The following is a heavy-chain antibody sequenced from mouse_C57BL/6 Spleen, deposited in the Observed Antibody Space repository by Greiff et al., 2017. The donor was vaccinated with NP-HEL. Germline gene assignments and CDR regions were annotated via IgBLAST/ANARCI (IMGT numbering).Heavy chain of an antibody. D-gene: IGHD2-4*01. CDR1: GYTFTSYG. CDR2: IYPRSGNT. Sequence: QVQLQQSGAELARPGASVKLSYKASGYTFTSYGISWVKQRTGQGLEWIGEIYPRSGNTYYNEKFKGKATLTADKSSSTAYMELRSLTSEDSAVYFCARRNYDYGYFDVWGTGTTVTVSS. J-gene: IGHJ1*03. CDR3: ARRNYDYGYFDV. V-gene: IGHV1-81*01.